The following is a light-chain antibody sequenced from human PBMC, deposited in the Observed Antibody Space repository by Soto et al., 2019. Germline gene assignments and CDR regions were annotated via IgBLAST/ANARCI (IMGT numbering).Light chain of an antibody. V-gene: IGKV3-15*01. J-gene: IGKJ1*01. Sequence: EIVMTQSPATLSLSPGERATLSCRASQTISSNLAWYQQKPGQAPRLLIYGASARATGIPARFSGSGSGTEFTLTISSLQSEDFAVYYCQQYDNWWTFGQGNKVEIK. CDR1: QTISSN. CDR3: QQYDNWWT. CDR2: GAS.